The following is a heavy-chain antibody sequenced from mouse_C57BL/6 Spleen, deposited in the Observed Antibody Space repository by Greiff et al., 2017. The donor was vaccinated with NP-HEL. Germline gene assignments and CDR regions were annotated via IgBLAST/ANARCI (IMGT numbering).Heavy chain of an antibody. CDR3: ATITTVAQYFDV. CDR1: GYAFSSSW. CDR2: IYPGDGDT. Sequence: VQLVESGPELVKPGASVKISCKASGYAFSSSWMNWVKQRPGKGLEWIGRIYPGDGDTNYNGKFKGKATLTADKSSSTAYMQLSSLTSEDSAVYFCATITTVAQYFDVWGTGTTVTVSS. D-gene: IGHD1-1*01. J-gene: IGHJ1*03. V-gene: IGHV1-82*01.